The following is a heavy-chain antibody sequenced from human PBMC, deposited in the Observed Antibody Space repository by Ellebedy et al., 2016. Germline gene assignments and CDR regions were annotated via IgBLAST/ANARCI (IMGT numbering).Heavy chain of an antibody. CDR1: GFTFSSYA. J-gene: IGHJ3*02. CDR2: ISGSGGST. D-gene: IGHD3-10*01. Sequence: GGSLRLXXAASGFTFSSYAMSWVRQAPGKGLEWVSAISGSGGSTYYADSVKGRFTISRDNSKNTLYLQMNSLRAEDTAVYYCAKVRSRMVRGVIVAPPHAFDIWGQGTMVTVSS. V-gene: IGHV3-23*01. CDR3: AKVRSRMVRGVIVAPPHAFDI.